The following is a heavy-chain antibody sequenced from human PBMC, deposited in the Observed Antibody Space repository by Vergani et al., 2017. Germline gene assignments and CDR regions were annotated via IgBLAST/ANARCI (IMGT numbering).Heavy chain of an antibody. CDR1: GYTFTGYY. CDR3: ARAHLVVVPAAIYDWFDP. V-gene: IGHV1-2*02. D-gene: IGHD2-2*02. CDR2: INPNSGGT. J-gene: IGHJ5*02. Sequence: QVQLVQSGAEVKKPGASVKVSCKASGYTFTGYYMHWVRQAPGQGLEWMGWINPNSGGTNYAQKFQGRVTMTRDTSSSTAYMELSRLRSDDTAVYYCARAHLVVVPAAIYDWFDPWGQGTLVTVSS.